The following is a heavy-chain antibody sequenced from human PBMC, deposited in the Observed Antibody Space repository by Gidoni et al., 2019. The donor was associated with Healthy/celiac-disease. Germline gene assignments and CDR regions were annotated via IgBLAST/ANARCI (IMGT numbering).Heavy chain of an antibody. CDR3: ARVGAGAAGSH. Sequence: EVQLVASGGGLVKPGGSLRLSCAASGFTFSSYSMNWVRQAPGKGLECVSSISSSSSYIYYADSVKGRFTISRDNAKNSLYLQMNSLRAEDTAVYYCARVGAGAAGSHWGQGTLVTVSS. D-gene: IGHD6-13*01. CDR1: GFTFSSYS. V-gene: IGHV3-21*01. J-gene: IGHJ4*02. CDR2: ISSSSSYI.